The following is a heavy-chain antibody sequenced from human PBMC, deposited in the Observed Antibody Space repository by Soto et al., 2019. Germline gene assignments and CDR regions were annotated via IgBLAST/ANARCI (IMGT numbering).Heavy chain of an antibody. CDR1: GFTVSSNY. D-gene: IGHD3-10*01. CDR2: IYSGGST. Sequence: EVQLVESGGGLVQPGGSLRLSCAASGFTVSSNYMSWVRQAPGKGLEWVSVIYSGGSTYYADSVKGRFTISRDNSKNTLYRQMNSLRAEDTAVYYCARDIYGAGGPPYWGQGTLVTVSS. V-gene: IGHV3-66*01. J-gene: IGHJ4*02. CDR3: ARDIYGAGGPPY.